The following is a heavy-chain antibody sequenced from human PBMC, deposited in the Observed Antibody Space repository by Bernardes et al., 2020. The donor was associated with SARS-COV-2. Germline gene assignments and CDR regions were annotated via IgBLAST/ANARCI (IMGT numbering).Heavy chain of an antibody. V-gene: IGHV4-59*08. CDR3: ARKHGITGTKWV. Sequence: SETLSLTCTVSGGSISTYYWSWIRQSPTKGLEWIGNIYNSGSANYNPSLASRVTLAIDTSKNIFSLKLSSVTAADTAVYYCARKHGITGTKWVWGQGTMVTVSS. D-gene: IGHD1-7*01. CDR1: GGSISTYY. J-gene: IGHJ3*01. CDR2: IYNSGSA.